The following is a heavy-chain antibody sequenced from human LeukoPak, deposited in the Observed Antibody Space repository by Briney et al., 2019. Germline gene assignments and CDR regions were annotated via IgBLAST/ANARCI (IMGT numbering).Heavy chain of an antibody. Sequence: GGSLRLSCAASGFTFSSYAMSWVRQAPGKGLEWVANIKQDGSEKYYVDSVKGRFTISRDNAKNSLYLQMNSLRAEDTAVYYCARVGTGTTLSAWFDPWGQGTLVTVSS. J-gene: IGHJ5*02. CDR1: GFTFSSYA. CDR2: IKQDGSEK. V-gene: IGHV3-7*01. D-gene: IGHD1-1*01. CDR3: ARVGTGTTLSAWFDP.